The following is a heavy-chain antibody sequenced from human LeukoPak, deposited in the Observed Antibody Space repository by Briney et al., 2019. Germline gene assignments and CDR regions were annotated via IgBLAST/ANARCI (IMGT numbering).Heavy chain of an antibody. Sequence: PSETLSLTXTVSGGSISSYYWSWIRQPPGKGLEWIGYIYYSGSTNYNPSLKSRVTISVDTSKNQFSLKLSSVTAADTAVYYCARDGIGDAFDIWGQGTMVTVSS. CDR3: ARDGIGDAFDI. V-gene: IGHV4-59*01. CDR1: GGSISSYY. J-gene: IGHJ3*02. CDR2: IYYSGST.